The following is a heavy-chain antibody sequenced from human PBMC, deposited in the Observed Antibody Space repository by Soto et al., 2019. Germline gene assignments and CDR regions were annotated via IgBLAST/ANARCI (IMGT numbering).Heavy chain of an antibody. CDR2: ISGSGGST. V-gene: IGHV3-23*01. CDR3: AKTYYYDSSGYSNPEFDY. J-gene: IGHJ4*02. D-gene: IGHD3-22*01. CDR1: GFTFSSYA. Sequence: EVQLLESWGGLVQPGGSLRLSCAASGFTFSSYAMRWVRQAPGKGLEWVSAISGSGGSTYYADSVKGRFTISSDNSKNTLFLQMNSLRAEDTAVYYCAKTYYYDSSGYSNPEFDYWGQGTLVTVSS.